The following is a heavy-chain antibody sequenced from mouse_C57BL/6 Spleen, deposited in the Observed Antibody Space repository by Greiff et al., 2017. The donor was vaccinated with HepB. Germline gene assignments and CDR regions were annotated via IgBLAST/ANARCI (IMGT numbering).Heavy chain of an antibody. Sequence: QVQLQQPGAELVRPGSSVKLSCKASGYTFTSYWMHWVKQRPIQGLEWIGNIDPSDSETHYNQKFKDKATLTVDKSSSTAYMQLSSLTSEDSAVYYCARADSNYGYAMDYWGQGTSVTVSS. CDR3: ARADSNYGYAMDY. CDR2: IDPSDSET. V-gene: IGHV1-52*01. CDR1: GYTFTSYW. J-gene: IGHJ4*01. D-gene: IGHD2-5*01.